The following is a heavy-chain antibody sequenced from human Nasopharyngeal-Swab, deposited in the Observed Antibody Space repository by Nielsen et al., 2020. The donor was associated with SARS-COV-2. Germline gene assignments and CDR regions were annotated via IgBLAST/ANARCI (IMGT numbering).Heavy chain of an antibody. CDR2: IGGSGDST. J-gene: IGHJ4*02. CDR1: GFILSSYC. D-gene: IGHD1-26*01. CDR3: AKGTGATYRAIDY. Sequence: GGSLRLSCAASGFILSSYCMTWVRQAPGKGLEWVSSIGGSGDSTFYADSVKGRFTVSRDNSKNTLYLQMNSLRAEDTAVYYCAKGTGATYRAIDYWGQGTLVTASS. V-gene: IGHV3-23*01.